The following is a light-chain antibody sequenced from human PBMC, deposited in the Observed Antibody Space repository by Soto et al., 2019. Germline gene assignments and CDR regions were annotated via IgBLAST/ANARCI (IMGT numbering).Light chain of an antibody. CDR3: PQYGSSPPPYT. J-gene: IGKJ2*01. CDR2: GAS. Sequence: EIVLTQSPGTLSLSPGERATLSCRASQSVSSSYLAWYQQKPGQAPRLLIYGASSRATGIPDRFSGSGSGTDFTLTISRLEPEDFAVYYCPQYGSSPPPYTFGQGTKLEI. CDR1: QSVSSSY. V-gene: IGKV3-20*01.